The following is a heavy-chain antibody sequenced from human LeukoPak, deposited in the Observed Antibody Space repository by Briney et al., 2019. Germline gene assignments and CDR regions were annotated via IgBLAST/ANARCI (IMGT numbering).Heavy chain of an antibody. CDR2: IYYSGST. D-gene: IGHD2-15*01. V-gene: IGHV4-59*01. J-gene: IGHJ6*03. Sequence: SETLSLTCTVSGGSISSYYWSWIRQPPGKGLEWIGYIYYSGSTNYNLSLKSRVTISVDTSKNQFSLKLSSVTAADTAVYYCARILECSGGSCYSGYYYYYMDVWGKGTTVTVSS. CDR3: ARILECSGGSCYSGYYYYYMDV. CDR1: GGSISSYY.